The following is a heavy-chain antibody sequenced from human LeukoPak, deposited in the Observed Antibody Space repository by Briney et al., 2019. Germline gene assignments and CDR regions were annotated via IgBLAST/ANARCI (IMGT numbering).Heavy chain of an antibody. CDR2: ISGSGGST. J-gene: IGHJ4*02. Sequence: GGSLRLSCAASGFTFSSYAMSWVRQAPGKGLEWVSAISGSGGSTYYADSVKGRFTISRDNSKNTLYLQMNSLRAEDTAVYYCARQRDGYESYFDYWGQGTLVTVSS. D-gene: IGHD5-24*01. V-gene: IGHV3-23*01. CDR1: GFTFSSYA. CDR3: ARQRDGYESYFDY.